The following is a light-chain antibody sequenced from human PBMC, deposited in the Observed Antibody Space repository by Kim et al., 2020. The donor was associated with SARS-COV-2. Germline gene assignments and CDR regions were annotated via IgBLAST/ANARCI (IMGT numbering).Light chain of an antibody. J-gene: IGKJ5*01. CDR3: QQFDDLPIT. CDR2: DAS. CDR1: QDIKKD. Sequence: APVGDRVTIACQASQDIKKDLNWYQQKSGKAPKVLIHDASNLEAGVPSRFSGSGSGTDFTFTISTLQPEDIATYFCQQFDDLPITFGQGTRLEIK. V-gene: IGKV1-33*01.